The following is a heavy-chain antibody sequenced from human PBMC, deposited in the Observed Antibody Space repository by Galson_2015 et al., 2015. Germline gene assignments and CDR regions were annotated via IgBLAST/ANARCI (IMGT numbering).Heavy chain of an antibody. CDR3: ARDAGFGAGSYDC. CDR1: GVSITNSY. Sequence: ETLSLNCSVSGVSITNSYWCWIRQPPGKGLEWIGYIYSSGTTNYNPSLKSRVPISVDTSKSQLHLNLRSVTAADTAMYYCARDAGFGAGSYDCWGQGTLVTVSS. V-gene: IGHV4-59*01. CDR2: IYSSGTT. D-gene: IGHD1-26*01. J-gene: IGHJ4*02.